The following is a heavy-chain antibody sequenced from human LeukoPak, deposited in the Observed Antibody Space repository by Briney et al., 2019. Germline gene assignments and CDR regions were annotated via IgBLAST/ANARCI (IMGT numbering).Heavy chain of an antibody. CDR2: LYYSRST. Sequence: SETVSLTCTVSVGSISSYYWSWIRQPPGEGLEWIGYLYYSRSTNYNPSLKSRVTILVDTSNNQFSVKLSSVTATDTSVYCWVRGYSSSWYHGGPFQHWGQGTLVTVSS. CDR1: VGSISSYY. CDR3: VRGYSSSWYHGGPFQH. J-gene: IGHJ1*01. V-gene: IGHV4-59*01. D-gene: IGHD6-13*01.